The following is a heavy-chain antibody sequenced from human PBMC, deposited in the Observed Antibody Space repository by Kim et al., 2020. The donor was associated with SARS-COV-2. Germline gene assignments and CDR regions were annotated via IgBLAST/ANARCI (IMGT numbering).Heavy chain of an antibody. CDR3: ARATPPGYYGMDV. CDR1: GGSISSYY. Sequence: SETLSLTCTVSGGSISSYYWSWIRQPPGKGLEWIGYIYYSGSTNYNPSLKSRVTISVDTSKNQFSLKLSSVTAADTAVYYCARATPPGYYGMDVWGQGTTVSVSS. V-gene: IGHV4-59*01. J-gene: IGHJ6*02. CDR2: IYYSGST.